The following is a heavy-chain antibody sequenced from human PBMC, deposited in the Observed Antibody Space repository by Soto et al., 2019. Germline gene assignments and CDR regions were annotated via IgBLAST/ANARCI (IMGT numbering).Heavy chain of an antibody. D-gene: IGHD6-13*01. Sequence: QVQLVQSGAEVKKPGSSVKVSCKASGGTFSSYAISWVRQAPGQGLEWMGGIIPIFGTANYAQKFQGRVTITADESTSTAYMELSSLRSEDTAVYYCARANTPGRQQLVDYYYDMDVWGQGTTVTFSS. V-gene: IGHV1-69*01. CDR3: ARANTPGRQQLVDYYYDMDV. CDR2: IIPIFGTA. J-gene: IGHJ6*01. CDR1: GGTFSSYA.